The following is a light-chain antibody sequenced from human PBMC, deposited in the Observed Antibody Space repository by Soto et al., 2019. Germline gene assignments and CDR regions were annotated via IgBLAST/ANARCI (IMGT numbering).Light chain of an antibody. CDR1: QGVSSSY. CDR2: GAS. CDR3: QQYGRSPWT. J-gene: IGKJ1*01. Sequence: EIVLTHSPGTLSLSPGDRATLSCRAGQGVSSSYLAWYQHKPGQAPGLLIYGASSRATGIPDRFSGSGSGTDFTLTISRLEPEDFAVYYCQQYGRSPWTFGQGTKVDI. V-gene: IGKV3-20*01.